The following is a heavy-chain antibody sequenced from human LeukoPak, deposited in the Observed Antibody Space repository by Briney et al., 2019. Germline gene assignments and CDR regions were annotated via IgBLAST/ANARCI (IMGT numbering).Heavy chain of an antibody. V-gene: IGHV4-61*02. CDR1: GGSISSGSYY. J-gene: IGHJ4*02. D-gene: IGHD4-17*01. Sequence: SQTLSLTCTVSGGSISSGSYYWSWIRQPAGKGLEWIGRIYTSGSTNYNPSLKSRVTISVDTSKNQFSLKLSSVTAADTAVYYCARDRLVTTGYYFDYWGQGTLVTVSS. CDR2: IYTSGST. CDR3: ARDRLVTTGYYFDY.